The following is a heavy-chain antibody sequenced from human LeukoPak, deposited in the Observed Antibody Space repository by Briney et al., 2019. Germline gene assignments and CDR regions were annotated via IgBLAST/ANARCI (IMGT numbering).Heavy chain of an antibody. CDR3: AALSTIFGVVQPAYFDY. Sequence: ASMKVSCKASGYTFTDYYIHWVRQAPGQGLEWMAWINPDSGGTNYAHNFQGRVTMTRDTSISTAYMELSSLRSEDTAVYYCAALSTIFGVVQPAYFDYWGQGTLVTVSS. D-gene: IGHD3-3*01. CDR1: GYTFTDYY. CDR2: INPDSGGT. J-gene: IGHJ4*02. V-gene: IGHV1-2*02.